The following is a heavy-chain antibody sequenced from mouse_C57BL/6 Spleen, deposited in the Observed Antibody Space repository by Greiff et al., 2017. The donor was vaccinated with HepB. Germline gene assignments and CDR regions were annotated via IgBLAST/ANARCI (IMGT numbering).Heavy chain of an antibody. CDR1: GYAFSSYW. V-gene: IGHV1-80*01. Sequence: VQLQQSGAELVKPGASVKISCKASGYAFSSYWMNWVKQRPGKGLEWIGQIYPGDGDTNYNGKFKGKATLTADKSSSTAYMQLGSLTSEDSAVYVCAREGQYYGSPLDVWGTGTTVTVSS. J-gene: IGHJ1*03. CDR2: IYPGDGDT. D-gene: IGHD1-1*01. CDR3: AREGQYYGSPLDV.